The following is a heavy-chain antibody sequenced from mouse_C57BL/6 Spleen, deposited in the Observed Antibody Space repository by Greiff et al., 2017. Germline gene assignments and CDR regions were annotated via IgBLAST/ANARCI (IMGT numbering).Heavy chain of an antibody. CDR1: GYTFTDYN. CDR2: INPNNGGT. Sequence: VQLQQSGPELVKPGASVKIPCKASGYTFTDYNMDWVKQSHGKSLEWIGDINPNNGGTIYNQKFKGKATLTVDKSSSTAYMELRSLTSEDTAVYYCARLDYYGSSLDYYAMDYWGQGTSVTVSS. D-gene: IGHD1-1*01. V-gene: IGHV1-18*01. CDR3: ARLDYYGSSLDYYAMDY. J-gene: IGHJ4*01.